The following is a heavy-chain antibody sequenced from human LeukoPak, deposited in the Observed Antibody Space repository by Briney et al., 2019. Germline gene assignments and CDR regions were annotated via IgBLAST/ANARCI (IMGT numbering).Heavy chain of an antibody. D-gene: IGHD2-2*02. CDR2: IFHTGIT. Sequence: TETLSLTCTVSGGSVTKYYWHWIRQAPGKGLEWIGFIFHTGITNYNPSLKSRVTISVDTSKNQFSLKLTSVTAADTAVYFCARDLFPINWFESWGQGTLVTVSS. J-gene: IGHJ5*01. CDR1: GGSVTKYY. CDR3: ARDLFPINWFES. V-gene: IGHV4-59*02.